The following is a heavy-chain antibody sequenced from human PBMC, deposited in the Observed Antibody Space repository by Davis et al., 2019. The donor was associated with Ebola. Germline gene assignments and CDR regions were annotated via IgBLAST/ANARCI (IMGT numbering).Heavy chain of an antibody. J-gene: IGHJ4*02. Sequence: GESLKISCAASGFTFSTYSMNWVRQAPGKGLEWVSYISGSSSTIYYADSVKGRFTISRDNAKNSLYLQMNSLRGEDTAVYYCAKESDCTSDTCYTYYEYYFDHWGQGTLVTVSS. CDR3: AKESDCTSDTCYTYYEYYFDH. D-gene: IGHD1-26*01. CDR1: GFTFSTYS. CDR2: ISGSSSTI. V-gene: IGHV3-48*04.